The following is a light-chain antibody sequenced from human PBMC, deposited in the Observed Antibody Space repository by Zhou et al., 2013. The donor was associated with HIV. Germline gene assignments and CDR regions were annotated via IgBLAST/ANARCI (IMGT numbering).Light chain of an antibody. CDR2: LNS. CDR1: QSLLHTNGDTY. J-gene: IGKJ2*01. Sequence: DIVMTQSPLSLPVTPGEPASISCRSSQSLLHTNGDTYLDWYLQKPGQSPQLLIYLNSNRASGVPDRFSGSGSGTDFTLEISRVEAEDVGVYYCIQTLQTPLTFGQGTKLEIK. V-gene: IGKV2-28*01. CDR3: IQTLQTPLT.